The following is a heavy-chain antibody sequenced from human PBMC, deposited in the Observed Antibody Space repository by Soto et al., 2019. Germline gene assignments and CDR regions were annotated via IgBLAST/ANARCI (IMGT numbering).Heavy chain of an antibody. CDR2: IYPGDSDT. Sequence: GESLKISCKGSGYSFTSYWIVWVRQMPGKGLAWMGIIYPGDSDTRYSPSFQGQVTISADKSISTAYLQWSSLKASDTAMYYCARRFDFWSGSGSYYYGLDVWGQGTTVTVSS. V-gene: IGHV5-51*01. CDR1: GYSFTSYW. J-gene: IGHJ6*02. CDR3: ARRFDFWSGSGSYYYGLDV. D-gene: IGHD3-3*01.